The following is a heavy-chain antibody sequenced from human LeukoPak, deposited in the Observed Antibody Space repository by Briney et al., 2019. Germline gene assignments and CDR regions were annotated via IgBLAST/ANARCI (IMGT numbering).Heavy chain of an antibody. J-gene: IGHJ6*02. Sequence: SVKVSCKASGGPFSSYAISWVRQAPGQGLEWMGGIIPIFGTANYAQKFQGRVTITADESTSTAYMELSSLRSEDTAVYYCAMPGNVVPAARFYYYYGMDVWGQGTTVTVSS. CDR2: IIPIFGTA. CDR3: AMPGNVVPAARFYYYYGMDV. V-gene: IGHV1-69*13. CDR1: GGPFSSYA. D-gene: IGHD2-2*01.